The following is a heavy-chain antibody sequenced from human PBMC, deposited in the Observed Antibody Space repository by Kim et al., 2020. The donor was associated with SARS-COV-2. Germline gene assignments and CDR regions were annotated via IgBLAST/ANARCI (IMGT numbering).Heavy chain of an antibody. D-gene: IGHD6-19*01. V-gene: IGHV4-39*01. J-gene: IGHJ4*02. Sequence: SETLSLTCTVSGGSISSSSYYWGWIRQPPGKGREWIGSIYCSGSNYYNPSLKSRVTISVDTTKNQFSLKLSSATAADTAVYYCAGHLRGGRAVGGGYDFDYWGQGTLVTVSS. CDR3: AGHLRGGRAVGGGYDFDY. CDR1: GGSISSSSYY. CDR2: IYCSGSN.